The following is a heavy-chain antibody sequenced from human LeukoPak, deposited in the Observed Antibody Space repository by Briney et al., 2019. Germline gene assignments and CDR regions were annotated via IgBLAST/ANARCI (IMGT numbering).Heavy chain of an antibody. CDR1: GYTFTSYA. CDR3: ARHFGEWLLSPFDY. CDR2: INAGNGNT. Sequence: ASVKVSCKASGYTFTSYAMHWVRQAPGQRLEWMGWINAGNGNTKYPQKFQGRVTITRDTSASTAYMELSSLRSEDTAVYYCARHFGEWLLSPFDYWGQGTLVTVSS. J-gene: IGHJ4*02. D-gene: IGHD3-3*01. V-gene: IGHV1-3*01.